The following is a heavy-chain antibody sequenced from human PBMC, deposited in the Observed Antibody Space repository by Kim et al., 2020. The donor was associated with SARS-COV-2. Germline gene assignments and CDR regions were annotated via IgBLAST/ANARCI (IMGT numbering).Heavy chain of an antibody. J-gene: IGHJ3*02. CDR2: ISYDGSNK. V-gene: IGHV3-30*04. D-gene: IGHD3-10*01. CDR3: ASPFAITIERTGDDAFDI. Sequence: GGSLRLSCAASGFTFSSYAMHWVRQAPGKGLEWVAVISYDGSNKYYADSVKGRFTISRDNSKNTLYLQMNSLRAEDTAVYYCASPFAITIERTGDDAFDIWGQGTMVTVSS. CDR1: GFTFSSYA.